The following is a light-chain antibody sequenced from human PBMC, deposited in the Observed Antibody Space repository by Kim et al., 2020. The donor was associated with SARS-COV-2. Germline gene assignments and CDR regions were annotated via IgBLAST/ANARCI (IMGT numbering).Light chain of an antibody. V-gene: IGKV1-17*03. J-gene: IGKJ2*01. CDR1: QDISNF. Sequence: DIQMTQSPSSMSASVGDRVTITCRASQDISNFLAWSQQKPGKVPTRLIYAASSLQSGVPSRFSGSGSGTEYSLTISSLQPEDFATYHCLQHKSYAYTLGQGTKL. CDR3: LQHKSYAYT. CDR2: AAS.